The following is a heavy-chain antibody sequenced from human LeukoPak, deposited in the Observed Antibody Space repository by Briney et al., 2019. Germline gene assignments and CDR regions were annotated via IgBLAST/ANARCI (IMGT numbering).Heavy chain of an antibody. Sequence: SETLSLTCAVYGGSFSGYYWSWIRQPPGKGLEWIGEINHSGSTNYNPSLKSRVTISVDTSKNQFSLKLSSVTAADTAVYYCARGVGYCSSTSCSIPRLDPWGQGTLVAVSS. CDR2: INHSGST. D-gene: IGHD2-2*01. J-gene: IGHJ5*02. V-gene: IGHV4-34*01. CDR3: ARGVGYCSSTSCSIPRLDP. CDR1: GGSFSGYY.